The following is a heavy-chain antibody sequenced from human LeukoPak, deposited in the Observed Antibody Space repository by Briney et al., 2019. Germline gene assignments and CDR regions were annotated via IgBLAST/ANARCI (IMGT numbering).Heavy chain of an antibody. D-gene: IGHD5-24*01. V-gene: IGHV4-59*01. CDR3: ARATIATILIDI. CDR2: IYYSGST. J-gene: IGHJ3*02. CDR1: GGSISSYY. Sequence: SETLSLTCTVSGGSISSYYWSWIRQPPGKGLEWIGYIYYSGSTNYNPSLKSRVTISVDTSKNQFSQKLSSVTAADTAVYYCARATIATILIDIWGQGTMVTVSS.